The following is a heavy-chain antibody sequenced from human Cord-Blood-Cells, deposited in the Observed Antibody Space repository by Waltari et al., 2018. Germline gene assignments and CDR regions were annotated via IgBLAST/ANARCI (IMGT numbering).Heavy chain of an antibody. Sequence: QVQLVQSGAEVKKPGSSVKVSCKASGGTFSSYAISWVRQAPGQGLEWMGGNSPILGTANYARSLQGRATITADESTSTAYMELSSLRSEDTAVYYCARAFCSSTSCYRVVWFDPWGQGTLVTVSS. J-gene: IGHJ5*02. CDR3: ARAFCSSTSCYRVVWFDP. V-gene: IGHV1-69*12. CDR1: GGTFSSYA. CDR2: NSPILGTA. D-gene: IGHD2-2*02.